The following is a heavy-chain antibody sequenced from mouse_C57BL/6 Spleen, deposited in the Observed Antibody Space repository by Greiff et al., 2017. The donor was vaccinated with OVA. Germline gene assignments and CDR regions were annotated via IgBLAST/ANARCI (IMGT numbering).Heavy chain of an antibody. CDR2: ISSGGSYT. J-gene: IGHJ3*01. CDR1: GFTFSSYG. D-gene: IGHD2-4*01. CDR3: APLIYYDYAWFAY. Sequence: DVQLVESGGDLVKPGGSLKLSCAASGFTFSSYGMSWVRQTPDKRLEWVATISSGGSYTYYPDSVKGRFTISRDNAKNTLYLQMSSLKSEDTAMYYCAPLIYYDYAWFAYWGQGTLVTVSA. V-gene: IGHV5-6*01.